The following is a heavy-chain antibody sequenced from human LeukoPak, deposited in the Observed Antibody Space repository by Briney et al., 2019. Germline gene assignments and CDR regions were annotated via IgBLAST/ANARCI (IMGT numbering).Heavy chain of an antibody. J-gene: IGHJ4*02. D-gene: IGHD3-3*01. V-gene: IGHV3-53*01. Sequence: GGSLRLSCAASGFTVSSNYMSWVRQAPGKGLEWVSVIYSGGSTYYADSVKGRFTISRDNSKNTLYLQMNSLRAEDTAVYYCAGVFGRGYSLIDYWGKETLVTVSS. CDR2: IYSGGST. CDR1: GFTVSSNY. CDR3: AGVFGRGYSLIDY.